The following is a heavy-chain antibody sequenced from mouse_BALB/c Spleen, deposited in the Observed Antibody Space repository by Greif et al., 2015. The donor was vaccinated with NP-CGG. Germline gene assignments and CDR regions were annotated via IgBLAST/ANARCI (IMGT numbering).Heavy chain of an antibody. CDR2: INPSAGYT. CDR1: GYTFTSYW. V-gene: IGHV1-7*01. Sequence: VQLQQSGAELAKPGASVKMSCKASGYTFTSYWMHWVKQRPGQGLEWIGYINPSAGYTEYNQKFKDKATLTADKSSSTAYMQLSCLTSEDSAVYYCANYYGSSYYFDYWGQGTTLTVSS. J-gene: IGHJ2*01. CDR3: ANYYGSSYYFDY. D-gene: IGHD1-1*01.